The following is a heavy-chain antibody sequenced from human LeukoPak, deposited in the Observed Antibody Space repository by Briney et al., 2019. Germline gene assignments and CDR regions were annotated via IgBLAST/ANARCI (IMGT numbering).Heavy chain of an antibody. CDR1: GFTFSSYG. J-gene: IGHJ4*02. Sequence: PGGSLRLSCAASGFTFSSYGMHWVRQAPGKGLEWVAVIWYDGSNKYYADSVKGRFTISRDNSKNTLHLQMNSLRAEDTAVYYCAKGGGFGSGSYYPDYWGQGSLVTVSS. CDR3: AKGGGFGSGSYYPDY. D-gene: IGHD3-10*01. V-gene: IGHV3-33*06. CDR2: IWYDGSNK.